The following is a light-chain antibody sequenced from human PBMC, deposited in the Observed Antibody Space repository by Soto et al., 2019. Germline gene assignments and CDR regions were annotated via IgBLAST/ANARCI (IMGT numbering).Light chain of an antibody. J-gene: IGKJ5*01. CDR2: DAS. CDR1: QSVSSSY. V-gene: IGKV3D-20*01. Sequence: ETVLRQSPANLSLSPCKRATLSCGTSQSVSSSYLAWYQQKPGLAPRLLIYDASTRATGIPDRFSGSGSGTDFTLTISRLEPEDFAVYYCQQYGSSPVTFGQGTRLQIK. CDR3: QQYGSSPVT.